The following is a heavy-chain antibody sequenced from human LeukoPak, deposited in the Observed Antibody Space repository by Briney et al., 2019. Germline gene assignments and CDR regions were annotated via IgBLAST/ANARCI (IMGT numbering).Heavy chain of an antibody. V-gene: IGHV1-18*01. D-gene: IGHD6-19*01. Sequence: ASVKVSCKTSGYAFTSYAFNWVRQAPGQGLEWMGWISAYNGNTNYAQKLQGRVTMTTDTSTSTAYMELRSLRSDDTAVYYCARGGSSGWYVPFDYWGQGTLVTVSS. CDR3: ARGGSSGWYVPFDY. J-gene: IGHJ4*02. CDR2: ISAYNGNT. CDR1: GYAFTSYA.